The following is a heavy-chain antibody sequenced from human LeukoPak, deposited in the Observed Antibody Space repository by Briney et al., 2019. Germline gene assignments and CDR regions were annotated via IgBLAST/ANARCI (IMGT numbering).Heavy chain of an antibody. V-gene: IGHV3-33*01. CDR1: GFTFSSYG. D-gene: IGHD3-22*01. CDR2: IWYDGSNK. J-gene: IGHJ4*02. Sequence: PGRSLRLSCAASGFTFSSYGMHWVRQAPGKGLEWVAVIWYDGSNKYYADSVKGRFTISRDNSKNTLYLQMNSLRAEDTAVYYCARASYYDSSGDFDYWGQGTLVTVSS. CDR3: ARASYYDSSGDFDY.